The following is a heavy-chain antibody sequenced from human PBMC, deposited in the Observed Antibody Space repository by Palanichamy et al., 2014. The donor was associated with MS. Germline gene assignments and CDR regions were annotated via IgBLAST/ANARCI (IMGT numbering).Heavy chain of an antibody. J-gene: IGHJ4*02. D-gene: IGHD6-19*01. Sequence: QLQLQESGPGLVKPSETLSLTCTVSGGSISRSNYYWGWIRQPPGKGLEWIGSIFYNGRTTYYNPSLKSRVTISVDTSKNQFSLRLSSVTAADAAVYYCARRNGERPWLALFDYWGQGTLVSVSS. CDR2: IFYNGRTT. CDR3: ARRNGERPWLALFDY. V-gene: IGHV4-39*01. CDR1: GGSISRSNYY.